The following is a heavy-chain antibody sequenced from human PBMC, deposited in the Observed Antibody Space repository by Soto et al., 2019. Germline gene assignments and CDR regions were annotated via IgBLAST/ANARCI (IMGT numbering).Heavy chain of an antibody. V-gene: IGHV4-4*02. CDR1: GGSISSSNW. J-gene: IGHJ5*02. CDR3: ARGRIAAPGDNWFDP. CDR2: IYHSGST. Sequence: NPSETLSLTCAVSGGSISSSNWWSWVRQPPGKGLEWIGEIYHSGSTNYNPSLKSRVTISVDKSKNQFSLKLSSVTAADTAVYYCARGRIAAPGDNWFDPWGQGTLVTVSS. D-gene: IGHD6-6*01.